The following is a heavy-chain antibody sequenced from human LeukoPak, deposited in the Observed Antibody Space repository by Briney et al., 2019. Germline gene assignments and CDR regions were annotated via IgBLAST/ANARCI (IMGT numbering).Heavy chain of an antibody. D-gene: IGHD3-10*01. CDR1: GFTFSTYA. CDR2: ITYDGNNK. J-gene: IGHJ6*02. V-gene: IGHV3-30-3*01. CDR3: ARVETGTYYGAMDV. Sequence: GGSLRLSCAGSGFTFSTYAFHWVRQAPGKGLEWVAIITYDGNNKSYVDSMKGRITISRDNSKNTLYLQMNSLRTDDTAVYYCARVETGTYYGAMDVWGQGTTVTVSS.